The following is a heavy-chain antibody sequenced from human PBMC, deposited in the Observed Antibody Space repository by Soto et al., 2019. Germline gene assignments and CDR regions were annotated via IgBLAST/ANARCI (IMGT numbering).Heavy chain of an antibody. CDR2: ISGSGGST. D-gene: IGHD5-18*01. V-gene: IGHV3-23*01. Sequence: PGGSLRLSCAASGFTFSSYAMSWVRQAPGKGLEWVSAISGSGGSTYYADSVKGRFTISRDNSKNTLYLQMNSLRAEDTAVYYCAKTFRRAAMVTSGTFDYWGQGTLVTVSS. CDR3: AKTFRRAAMVTSGTFDY. J-gene: IGHJ4*02. CDR1: GFTFSSYA.